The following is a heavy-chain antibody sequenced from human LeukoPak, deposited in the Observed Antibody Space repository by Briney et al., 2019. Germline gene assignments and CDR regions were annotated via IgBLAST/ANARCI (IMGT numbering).Heavy chain of an antibody. V-gene: IGHV1-69*13. CDR1: GGTFSSYA. J-gene: IGHJ4*02. D-gene: IGHD3-22*01. CDR2: IIPIFGTA. Sequence: GASVKVSCKASGGTFSSYAISWVRQAPGQGLEWMGGIIPIFGTANYAQKFQGRVTITADESTSTAYMELSSLRSEDTAVYYCARDVEPPEACYDSSGYYPNYFDYWGQGTLVTVSS. CDR3: ARDVEPPEACYDSSGYYPNYFDY.